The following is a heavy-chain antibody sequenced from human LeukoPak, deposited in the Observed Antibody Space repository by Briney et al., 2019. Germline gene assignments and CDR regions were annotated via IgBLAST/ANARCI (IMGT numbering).Heavy chain of an antibody. CDR2: IYYSGST. CDR1: GGSISSYY. V-gene: IGHV4-59*08. CDR3: ARLRFLEWLEIADAFDI. D-gene: IGHD3-3*01. J-gene: IGHJ3*02. Sequence: SETLSLTCTVSGGSISSYYWSWIRQPPGKGLEWIGYIYYSGSTNYNPSLKSRVTISVDTSKNQFSLKLSSVTAADTAVYYCARLRFLEWLEIADAFDIWGQGTMVTVSS.